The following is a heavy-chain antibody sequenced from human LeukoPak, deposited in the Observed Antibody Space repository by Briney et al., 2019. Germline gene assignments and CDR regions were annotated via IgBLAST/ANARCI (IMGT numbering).Heavy chain of an antibody. V-gene: IGHV1-18*01. Sequence: ASVKVSCKASGYTFTSYGISWVRQAPGQGLEWMGWISAYNGNTNYAQKFQGRVTMTTDTSTSTAYMELRSLRSDDTAVYYCARGGYCSGGSCYSVYFDYWGQGTLVTVSS. J-gene: IGHJ4*02. CDR2: ISAYNGNT. CDR1: GYTFTSYG. CDR3: ARGGYCSGGSCYSVYFDY. D-gene: IGHD2-15*01.